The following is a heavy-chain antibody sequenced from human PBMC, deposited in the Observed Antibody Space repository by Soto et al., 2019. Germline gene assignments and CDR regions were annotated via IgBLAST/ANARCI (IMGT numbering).Heavy chain of an antibody. V-gene: IGHV3-72*01. J-gene: IGHJ4*02. D-gene: IGHD3-16*01. Sequence: EVQLVESGGGLVQPGGSLRLSCAASGFTFNEYFMDWVRQTPGKGLEWVGRSESKGNGFTTEDAASVKCRFTMSRDESKNSLYRQMNSLKTEDTAVYYCARDNWGSYDYWGKGTLVTVSS. CDR1: GFTFNEYF. CDR3: ARDNWGSYDY. CDR2: SESKGNGFTT.